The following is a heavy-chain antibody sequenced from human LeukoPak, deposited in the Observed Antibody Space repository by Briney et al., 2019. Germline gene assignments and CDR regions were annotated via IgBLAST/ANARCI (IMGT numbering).Heavy chain of an antibody. Sequence: ASVKVSCKTSGYTFSNYDIIWVRQAPGQGLEWLGWISAYNGDTNYAQRLQDRVTLTTDTSTRTAYMELSSLRSEDTAVYYCARGRWLHPPPRFGAFDIWGQGTMVTVSS. J-gene: IGHJ3*02. CDR2: ISAYNGDT. D-gene: IGHD5-24*01. V-gene: IGHV1-18*01. CDR3: ARGRWLHPPPRFGAFDI. CDR1: GYTFSNYD.